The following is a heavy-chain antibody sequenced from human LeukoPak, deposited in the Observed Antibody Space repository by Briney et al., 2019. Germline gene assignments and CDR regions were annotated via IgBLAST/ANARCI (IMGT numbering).Heavy chain of an antibody. CDR2: AYAGGESK. J-gene: IGHJ4*02. Sequence: GTSLRLSCAASGFTFSSYGMHWVRQAPGKGLEWVAVAYAGGESKYYADSVEGRFTISRDNSKNMLYLQMRSLRAEDTAVYYCATGSGYFYGHWGQGILVTVSS. CDR1: GFTFSSYG. CDR3: ATGSGYFYGH. V-gene: IGHV3-33*01. D-gene: IGHD3-22*01.